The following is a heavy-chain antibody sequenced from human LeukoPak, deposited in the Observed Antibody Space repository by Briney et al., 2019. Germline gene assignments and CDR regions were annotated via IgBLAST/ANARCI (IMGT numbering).Heavy chain of an antibody. D-gene: IGHD2-15*01. CDR3: ARDCSGGSCYSTVDY. CDR2: ISAYNGNT. J-gene: IGHJ4*02. CDR1: GYTFTSYG. Sequence: ASVKVSCKASGYTFTSYGISWVRQAPGQGLEWMGWISAYNGNTNYAQKLQGRVTTTTDTSTSTAYMELRSLRSDDTAVYYCARDCSGGSCYSTVDYWGQGTLVTVSS. V-gene: IGHV1-18*04.